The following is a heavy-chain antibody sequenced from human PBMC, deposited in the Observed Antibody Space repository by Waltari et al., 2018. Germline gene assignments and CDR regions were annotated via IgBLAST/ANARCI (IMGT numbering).Heavy chain of an antibody. V-gene: IGHV1-8*03. CDR1: GYTFTSYD. CDR2: MNPNSGNT. D-gene: IGHD3-10*01. Sequence: QVQLVQSGAEVKKPGASVQVSCKASGYTFTSYDSNWGRQAPGQGLEWVGWMNPNSGNTGYAQKFQGRVTITKNTSMSTAYMELTSLRSEDTAVYFCATYASGSYRWFDYWGQGTLVIVSS. J-gene: IGHJ4*02. CDR3: ATYASGSYRWFDY.